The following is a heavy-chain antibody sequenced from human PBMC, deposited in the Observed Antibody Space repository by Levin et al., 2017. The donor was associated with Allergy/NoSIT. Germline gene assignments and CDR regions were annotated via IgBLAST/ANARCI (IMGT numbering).Heavy chain of an antibody. D-gene: IGHD2-2*01. Sequence: QPGESLKISCVASGFTFSTSWMHWVRQVPGKGLVWLARIKSVGSSTRYADSVKGRFTISRDNAKNTLYLQMNSLRAEDTAVYYCARHIVVVPAAEPFDYWGQGTLVTVSS. V-gene: IGHV3-74*01. CDR1: GFTFSTSW. CDR3: ARHIVVVPAAEPFDY. J-gene: IGHJ4*02. CDR2: IKSVGSST.